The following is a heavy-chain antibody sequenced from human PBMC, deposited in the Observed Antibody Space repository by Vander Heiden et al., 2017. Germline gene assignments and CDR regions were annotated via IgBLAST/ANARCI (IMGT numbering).Heavy chain of an antibody. J-gene: IGHJ4*02. CDR3: ARKRYSSGWDFDY. V-gene: IGHV4-39*01. CDR1: GDSISSGTHY. D-gene: IGHD6-19*01. CDR2: IYYSGRT. Sequence: QLQLQESGPGLVKPSETLSLTCTVSGDSISSGTHYWGWVRQPPVKGLEWIGTIYYSGRTFYKPSLRSRATISVDTSKNQFSLKLNSVTAADTAVYYCARKRYSSGWDFDYWGQGVLVTVSS.